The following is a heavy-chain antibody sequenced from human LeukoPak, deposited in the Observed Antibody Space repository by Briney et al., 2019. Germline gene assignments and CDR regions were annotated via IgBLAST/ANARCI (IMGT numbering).Heavy chain of an antibody. J-gene: IGHJ3*02. CDR2: IIPIFGTA. CDR3: ARGPPYYYDSSGRNDAFDI. D-gene: IGHD3-22*01. Sequence: SSVTVSCKASGGTFSNYPINWVRQAPGQGLEWMGGIIPIFGTANYAQKFQGRVTITADESTSTAYMELSSLRSEDTAVYYCARGPPYYYDSSGRNDAFDIWGQGTMVTVSS. CDR1: GGTFSNYP. V-gene: IGHV1-69*01.